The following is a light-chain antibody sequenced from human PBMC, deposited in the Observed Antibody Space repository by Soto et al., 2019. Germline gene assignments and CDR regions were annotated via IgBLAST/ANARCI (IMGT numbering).Light chain of an antibody. CDR3: QSYDSSLSGWV. V-gene: IGLV1-40*01. CDR1: SSNIGAGYD. J-gene: IGLJ3*02. CDR2: GNS. Sequence: QSVLTQPPSVSGAPGQSVTISCTGSSSNIGAGYDVHWYQQLPGTAPKLLIYGNSNRPSGVPDRFSGSKSGTSASLAITGRRAEDEADYYCQSYDSSLSGWVFGGGTKVTVL.